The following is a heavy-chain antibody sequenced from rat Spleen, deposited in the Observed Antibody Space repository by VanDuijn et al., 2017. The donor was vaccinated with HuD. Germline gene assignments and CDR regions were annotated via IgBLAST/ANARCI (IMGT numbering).Heavy chain of an antibody. CDR1: GFIFSKYD. V-gene: IGHV5-31*01. CDR3: TSLTYTTDSRVMDA. J-gene: IGHJ4*01. CDR2: ITNTGGST. D-gene: IGHD1-6*01. Sequence: EVQLVESGGGLVQPGRSLKLSCAASGFIFSKYDMVWVRQAPGKGLEWVASITNTGGSTYYPDSVKGRFTISRDNAKSTLYLQMNSLRSEDTATYYCTSLTYTTDSRVMDAWGQGASVTVSS.